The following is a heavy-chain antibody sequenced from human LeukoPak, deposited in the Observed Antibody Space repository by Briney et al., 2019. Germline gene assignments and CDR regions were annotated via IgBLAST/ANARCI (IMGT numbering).Heavy chain of an antibody. Sequence: LRLSCAASGFTVSSNYMSWIRQHPGKGLEWIGYIYYSGSTYYNPSLKSRVTISVDTSKRQFSLKLNSVTAADTAVYYCARWSSLAAAKAFDYWGQGTLVTVSS. V-gene: IGHV4-31*02. CDR2: IYYSGST. D-gene: IGHD6-13*01. J-gene: IGHJ4*02. CDR3: ARWSSLAAAKAFDY. CDR1: GFTVSSNY.